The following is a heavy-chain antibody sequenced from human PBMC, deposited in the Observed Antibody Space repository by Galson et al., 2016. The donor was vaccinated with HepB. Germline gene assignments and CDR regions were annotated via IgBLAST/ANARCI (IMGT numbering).Heavy chain of an antibody. D-gene: IGHD3-10*01. Sequence: SVKVSCKASGYTFASYGISWVRQAPGQGLEWMGWISAYNGNTNYAQKLQGRVTMTTDTSTSTAYMELRSLRSDDTAVYYCARDLIFAGTFDCWCQGTLVTVSS. CDR3: ARDLIFAGTFDC. V-gene: IGHV1-18*01. CDR1: GYTFASYG. J-gene: IGHJ4*02. CDR2: ISAYNGNT.